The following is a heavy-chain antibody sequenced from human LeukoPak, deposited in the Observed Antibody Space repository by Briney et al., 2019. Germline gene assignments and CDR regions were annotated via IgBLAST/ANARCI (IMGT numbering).Heavy chain of an antibody. CDR1: GFTFSSYW. CDR3: ARGGYSSGWYKTYYYYYMDV. CDR2: IKQDGSEK. J-gene: IGHJ6*03. V-gene: IGHV3-7*01. Sequence: GGSLGLSCAASGFTFSSYWMSWVRQAPGKGLEWVANIKQDGSEKYYVDSVKGRFTISRDNAKNSLYLQMNSLRAEDTAVYYCARGGYSSGWYKTYYYYYMDVWGKGTTVTVSS. D-gene: IGHD6-19*01.